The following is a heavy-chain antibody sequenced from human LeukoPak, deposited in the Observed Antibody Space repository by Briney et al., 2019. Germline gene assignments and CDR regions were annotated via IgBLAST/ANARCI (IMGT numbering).Heavy chain of an antibody. CDR3: ARGELGYCSGGSCHTGGY. V-gene: IGHV3-48*04. D-gene: IGHD2-15*01. CDR1: GFTFSSYS. CDR2: ISGGSSTI. Sequence: GGSLRLSCAASGFTFSSYSMNWVRQAPGKGLEWVSYISGGSSTIYYADSVKGRFTISRDNAKNSLYLQMNSLRAEDTAVYYCARGELGYCSGGSCHTGGYWGQGTLVTVSS. J-gene: IGHJ4*02.